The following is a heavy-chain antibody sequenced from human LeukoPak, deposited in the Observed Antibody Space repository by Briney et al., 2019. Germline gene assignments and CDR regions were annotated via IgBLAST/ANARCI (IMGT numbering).Heavy chain of an antibody. CDR1: GGSISSYY. V-gene: IGHV4-39*01. J-gene: IGHJ4*02. D-gene: IGHD6-19*01. Sequence: SETLSLTCTVSGGSISSYYWSWIRQPPGKGLEWIGSIYYSGSTYYNPSLKSRVTISVDTSKNQFSLKLSSVTAADTAVYYCARSRGWTEYWGQGTLVTVSS. CDR2: IYYSGST. CDR3: ARSRGWTEY.